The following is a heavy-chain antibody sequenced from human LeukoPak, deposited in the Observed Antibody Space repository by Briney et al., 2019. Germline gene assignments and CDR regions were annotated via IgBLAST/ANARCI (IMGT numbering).Heavy chain of an antibody. Sequence: ASVKVSYKASGYTFTGSYVHWVRQAPGQGLEWMGWINPNSGVSNYAQKLQGRVTMTTDTSTSTAYMELRSLRSDDTAVYYCARVGSASGSYSAFDIWGQGTMVTVSS. D-gene: IGHD1-26*01. CDR1: GYTFTGSY. J-gene: IGHJ3*02. CDR2: INPNSGVS. V-gene: IGHV1-2*02. CDR3: ARVGSASGSYSAFDI.